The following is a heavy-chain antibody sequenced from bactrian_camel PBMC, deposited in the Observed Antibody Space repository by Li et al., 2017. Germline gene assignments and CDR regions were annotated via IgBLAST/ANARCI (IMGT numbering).Heavy chain of an antibody. D-gene: IGHD4*01. CDR2: IASDGTK. Sequence: HVQLVESGGGLVQPGGSLRLSCAASGFTFSSYCMGWFRQAPRKEREEVAAIASDGTKNYADSVKGRFIISQDSAKNTLYLQMNSLKTEDTAVYYCATGGGLYGNYVYWGQGTQVTVS. CDR3: ATGGGLYGNYVY. CDR1: GFTFSSYC. V-gene: IGHV3S53*01. J-gene: IGHJ4*01.